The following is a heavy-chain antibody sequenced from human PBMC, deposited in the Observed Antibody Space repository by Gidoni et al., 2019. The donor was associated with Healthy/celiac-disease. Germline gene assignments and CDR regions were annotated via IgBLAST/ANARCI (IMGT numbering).Heavy chain of an antibody. D-gene: IGHD3-9*01. V-gene: IGHV4-39*01. CDR3: ARLPPDILTGYYGSFDY. Sequence: QLQLPESGPGLVKPSETLSLTCTVSGVSISSSSYYWGWIRQPPGKGLEWIGSIYYSGSTYYNPSLKSRVTISVDTSKNQFSLKLSSVTAADTAVYYCARLPPDILTGYYGSFDYWGQGTLVTVSS. J-gene: IGHJ4*02. CDR1: GVSISSSSYY. CDR2: IYYSGST.